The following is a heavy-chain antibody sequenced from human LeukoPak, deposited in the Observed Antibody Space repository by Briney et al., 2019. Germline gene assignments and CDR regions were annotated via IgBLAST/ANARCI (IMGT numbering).Heavy chain of an antibody. CDR2: VSRFGGTT. V-gene: IGHV3-23*01. CDR1: GFTFDSYA. D-gene: IGHD6-13*01. Sequence: GGSLRLSCAASGFTFDSYAMSWIRQAPGKGLEWVSAVSRFGGTTYYADSAKGRFTISRDNSNNTVYLQMNSLRVGDTALYYCVKHVGSRWSNNRFDPWGQGTLVTVS. J-gene: IGHJ5*02. CDR3: VKHVGSRWSNNRFDP.